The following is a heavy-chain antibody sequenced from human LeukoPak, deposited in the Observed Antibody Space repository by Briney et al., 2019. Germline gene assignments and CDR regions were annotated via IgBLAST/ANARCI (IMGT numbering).Heavy chain of an antibody. Sequence: SETLSLTCTVSGGSNSSYYWSGIREPPGKGLEGVVDNYYSGCTNYNPYLKSRVTISVATSKNQFSLKLSSVTAADTAVYYCARDHYDILTGALGDWFDPWGQGTLVTVSS. D-gene: IGHD3-9*01. CDR3: ARDHYDILTGALGDWFDP. CDR1: GGSNSSYY. CDR2: NYYSGCT. V-gene: IGHV4-59*12. J-gene: IGHJ5*02.